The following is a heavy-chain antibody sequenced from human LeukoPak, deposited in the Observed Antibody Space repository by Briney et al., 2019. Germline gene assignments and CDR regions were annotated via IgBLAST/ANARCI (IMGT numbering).Heavy chain of an antibody. CDR1: GYTFTSYY. Sequence: GASVKVSCKASGYTFTSYYMLWVRQAPGQGLEWMGIINPSGGSTSYAQKFQGRVTMTTDESTSTAYMELSSLRSEDTAVYYCAMDPHHSSSWGQGTLVTVSS. CDR2: INPSGGST. J-gene: IGHJ4*02. D-gene: IGHD6-13*01. V-gene: IGHV1-46*01. CDR3: AMDPHHSSS.